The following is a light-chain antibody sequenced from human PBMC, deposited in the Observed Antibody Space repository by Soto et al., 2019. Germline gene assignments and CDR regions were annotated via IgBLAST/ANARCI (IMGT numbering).Light chain of an antibody. CDR1: QSVGSN. Sequence: EIVMTQSPASLSVSPGERATLFCRASQSVGSNLAWYQQKPGQAPRLLIHGASTRATGIPDRFSGSGSGTEFALTISLQSDDFAVYYCQQHNDWPRTFGQGTKVEI. J-gene: IGKJ1*01. V-gene: IGKV3-15*01. CDR2: GAS. CDR3: QQHNDWPRT.